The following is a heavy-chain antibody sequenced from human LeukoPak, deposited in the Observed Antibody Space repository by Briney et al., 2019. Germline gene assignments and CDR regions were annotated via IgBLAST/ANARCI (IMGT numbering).Heavy chain of an antibody. CDR3: ARGHRTIFGVVIMGAFDI. J-gene: IGHJ3*02. Sequence: SETLSLTCTVSGGSISSSSYYWGWIRQPPGKGLEWIGSIYYSGSTYYNPSLKSRVTISVDTSKNQFSLKLSSVTAADTAVYYCARGHRTIFGVVIMGAFDIWGQGTMVTVSS. CDR1: GGSISSSSYY. CDR2: IYYSGST. D-gene: IGHD3-3*01. V-gene: IGHV4-39*07.